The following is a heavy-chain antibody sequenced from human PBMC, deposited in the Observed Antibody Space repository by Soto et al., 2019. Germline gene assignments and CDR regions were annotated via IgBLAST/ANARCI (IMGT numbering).Heavy chain of an antibody. J-gene: IGHJ6*02. CDR1: GYTFTSYD. D-gene: IGHD3-9*01. Sequence: ASVKVSCKASGYTFTSYDINWVRQATGHGLEWMGWMNPNSGSTGYAQKFQGRVTMTRNTSISTAYMELSSLRSEDTAVYYCARGPREIIRYLGGMAVWGQGTKVSV. CDR2: MNPNSGST. V-gene: IGHV1-8*01. CDR3: ARGPREIIRYLGGMAV.